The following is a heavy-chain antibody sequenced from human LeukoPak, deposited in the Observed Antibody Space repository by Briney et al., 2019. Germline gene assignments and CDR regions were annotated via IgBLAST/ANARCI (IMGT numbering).Heavy chain of an antibody. CDR3: VRDGGVSGYDLLDY. D-gene: IGHD5-12*01. V-gene: IGHV3-7*01. Sequence: GGSLRLSCAASGFTFSNYWMTWVRQAPGKGLEWVAHINQDGSEEHYKDSVKARFTISRDNAKNSLSLQMNSLRAEDTAVYYCVRDGGVSGYDLLDYWGQGTLVTVSS. J-gene: IGHJ4*02. CDR1: GFTFSNYW. CDR2: INQDGSEE.